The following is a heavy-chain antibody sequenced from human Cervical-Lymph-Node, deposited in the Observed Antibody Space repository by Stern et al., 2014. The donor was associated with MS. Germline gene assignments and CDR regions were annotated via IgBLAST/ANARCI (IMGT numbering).Heavy chain of an antibody. CDR3: ARLDSSGWSR. J-gene: IGHJ4*02. CDR2: IFPLDSDI. V-gene: IGHV5-51*01. CDR1: GYSFTSNW. D-gene: IGHD6-19*01. Sequence: EVQLVESGAEMKKVGESLRISCKGSGYSFTSNWIGWVRQLPGKGLEWMGVIFPLDSDIRYRPPFQGQVTISADTSSNTAYLQWSSLRASDTAKYYCARLDSSGWSRWGQGTQVTVSS.